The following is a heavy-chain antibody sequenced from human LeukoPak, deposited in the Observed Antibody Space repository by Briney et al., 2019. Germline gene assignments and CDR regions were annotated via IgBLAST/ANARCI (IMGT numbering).Heavy chain of an antibody. J-gene: IGHJ5*02. CDR1: GYTLTELS. Sequence: ASVKVSCKVSGYTLTELSMHWVRQAPGKGLEWMGGFDPEDGETIYAQKFQGRVTMTGDTSTDTAYMELSSLRSEDTAVYYCATDRVLWFGESHHWFDPWGQGTLVTVSS. V-gene: IGHV1-24*01. CDR3: ATDRVLWFGESHHWFDP. CDR2: FDPEDGET. D-gene: IGHD3-10*01.